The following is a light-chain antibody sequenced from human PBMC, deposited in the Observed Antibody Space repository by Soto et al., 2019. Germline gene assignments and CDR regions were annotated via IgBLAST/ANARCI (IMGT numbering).Light chain of an antibody. V-gene: IGKV3-15*01. Sequence: EIVMTQSPATLSVSPGERATLSCRASQSAHNNLAWYQQKPGQAPTLLIYLTSTRATGVPARFSGSGSGTDFTLTISSLQSEDFAFYYCQQYKWWPLTFGGGTKVEIK. CDR2: LTS. CDR3: QQYKWWPLT. J-gene: IGKJ4*01. CDR1: QSAHNN.